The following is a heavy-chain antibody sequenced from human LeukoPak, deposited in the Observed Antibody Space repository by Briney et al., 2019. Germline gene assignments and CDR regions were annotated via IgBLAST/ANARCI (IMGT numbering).Heavy chain of an antibody. J-gene: IGHJ4*02. V-gene: IGHV3-48*01. CDR3: ARNQEIDYYDSSGFYWGVEY. D-gene: IGHD3-22*01. CDR1: GFTFSAYS. Sequence: GGSLRLSCAASGFTFSAYSMNWVRQAPGKGLEWVAYISSGGGTIYYADSVKGRFTISRDNAKNSLYLQMDSLRAEDTAVYYCARNQEIDYYDSSGFYWGVEYWGQGTLVTVSS. CDR2: ISSGGGTI.